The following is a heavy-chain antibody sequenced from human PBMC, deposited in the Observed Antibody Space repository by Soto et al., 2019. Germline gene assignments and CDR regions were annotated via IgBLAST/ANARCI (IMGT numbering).Heavy chain of an antibody. CDR3: ARGMTTVTTLDY. D-gene: IGHD4-4*01. V-gene: IGHV4-59*01. CDR2: IYYSGST. CDR1: GGSISSYF. Sequence: PSETLSLTCSVSGGSISSYFWSWIRQPPRKELEWIGYIYYSGSTNYNPSLKSRVTMSMDTSKTQFSLNTSSVTPADKAVYYCARGMTTVTTLDYWGQGTLVTVSS. J-gene: IGHJ4*02.